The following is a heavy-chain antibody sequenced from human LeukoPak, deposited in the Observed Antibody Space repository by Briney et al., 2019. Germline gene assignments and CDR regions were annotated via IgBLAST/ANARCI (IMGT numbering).Heavy chain of an antibody. J-gene: IGHJ6*02. CDR1: GFIFSQYS. CDR2: IRSSSET. Sequence: GGSLRLSCAASGFIFSQYSMNWVRQAPGKGLEWVSHIRSSSETFYADSVKGRFTISRDNARNSLYLQMNNLRGEDTAIYYCARDAGNSGYGCDLWGQGTTVTVSS. D-gene: IGHD5-12*01. CDR3: ARDAGNSGYGCDL. V-gene: IGHV3-48*01.